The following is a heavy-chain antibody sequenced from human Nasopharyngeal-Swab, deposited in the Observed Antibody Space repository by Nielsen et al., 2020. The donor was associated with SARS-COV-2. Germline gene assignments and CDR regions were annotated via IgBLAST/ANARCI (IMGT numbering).Heavy chain of an antibody. V-gene: IGHV3-48*02. CDR2: ISSSSSSI. Sequence: GGSLRLSRAASGFTFSSYSMNWVRQAPGKGLEWVSYISSSSSSIYYADSVKGRFTISRDNAKNSLCLQMDSLRDEDSAVYYCARDPAYYFGSGSYYPDYWGQGTLVTVSS. CDR3: ARDPAYYFGSGSYYPDY. J-gene: IGHJ4*02. CDR1: GFTFSSYS. D-gene: IGHD3-10*01.